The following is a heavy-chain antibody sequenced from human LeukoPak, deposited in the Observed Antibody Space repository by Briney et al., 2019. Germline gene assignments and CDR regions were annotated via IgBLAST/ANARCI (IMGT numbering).Heavy chain of an antibody. J-gene: IGHJ4*02. V-gene: IGHV3-64*01. CDR2: ISNHGGST. CDR1: GVVFSHYA. D-gene: IGHD6-13*01. CDR3: TRESATSGWLFAY. Sequence: GGSLRLSCAASGVVFSHYAMRGGCQAPGKGLEYVSAISNHGGSTYYANSVKGRFINSRYNSKNTLYLETGHLNLQELAVFLCTRESATSGWLFAYWGRGTLVTVSS.